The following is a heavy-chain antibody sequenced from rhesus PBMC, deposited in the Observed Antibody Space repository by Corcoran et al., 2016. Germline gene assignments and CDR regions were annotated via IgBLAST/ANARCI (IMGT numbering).Heavy chain of an antibody. J-gene: IGHJ4*01. CDR2: ISDSGGTI. D-gene: IGHD3-34*01. CDR3: TRDGVLGRFDY. CDR1: GFTFSSYE. Sequence: DVQLVESGGGLVKPGGSLRLSCVASGFTFSSYEMHWVRQAPGKGLELVSVISDSGGTIYYADSVKGRFTISRDNAKNSLFLQMNSLRAEDTAVYYCTRDGVLGRFDYWGQGVLVTVSS. V-gene: IGHV3-100*02.